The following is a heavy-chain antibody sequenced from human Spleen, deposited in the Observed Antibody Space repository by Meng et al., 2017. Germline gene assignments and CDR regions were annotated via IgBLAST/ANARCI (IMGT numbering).Heavy chain of an antibody. CDR3: ARQVLSGSYYVLNAFDI. CDR2: IYPGDSDT. J-gene: IGHJ3*02. Sequence: GESLKISCKGSGYSFTSYWIGWARQMPGKGLEWMGIIYPGDSDTRYSPSFQGQVTISADKSISTAYLQWSSLKASDTAMYYCARQVLSGSYYVLNAFDIWGQGTMVTVSS. CDR1: GYSFTSYW. V-gene: IGHV5-51*01. D-gene: IGHD1-26*01.